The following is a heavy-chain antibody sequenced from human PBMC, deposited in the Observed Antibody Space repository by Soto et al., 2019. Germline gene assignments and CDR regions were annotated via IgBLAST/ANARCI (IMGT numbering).Heavy chain of an antibody. CDR3: ARDYYDSSGPIDAFDI. V-gene: IGHV1-46*01. CDR1: GYTFTSYY. CDR2: INPSGGST. J-gene: IGHJ3*02. Sequence: GASVKVSCKASGYTFTSYYMHWVRQAPGQGLEWMGIINPSGGSTSYAQKFQGRVTMTRDTSTSTVYMELSSLRSEDTAVYYCARDYYDSSGPIDAFDIWGQGTIVTVSS. D-gene: IGHD3-22*01.